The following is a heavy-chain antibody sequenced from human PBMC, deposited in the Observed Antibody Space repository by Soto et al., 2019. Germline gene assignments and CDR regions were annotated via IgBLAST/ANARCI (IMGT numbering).Heavy chain of an antibody. Sequence: SLSLSCAASGFTFSSFAMSWVRQAPGKGLDWVSATSGSGGSTYSADSVKGRFTISRDNSKNTLYLQMSSLRAEDTAVYYCARGFCAGKVSPPDFLGQGSLVTVSS. V-gene: IGHV3-23*01. CDR1: GFTFSSFA. J-gene: IGHJ4*02. CDR3: ARGFCAGKVSPPDF. D-gene: IGHD6-13*01. CDR2: TSGSGGST.